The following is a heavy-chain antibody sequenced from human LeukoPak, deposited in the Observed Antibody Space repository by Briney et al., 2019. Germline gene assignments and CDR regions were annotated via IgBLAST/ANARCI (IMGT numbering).Heavy chain of an antibody. CDR1: GYSFTNYW. D-gene: IGHD6-6*01. CDR3: ARLEYSTSGGFDY. J-gene: IGHJ4*02. Sequence: GESLKISCKGSGYSFTNYWIGWVRQMPGKGLEWMGIIYPGDSDTRYSPSFQGQVSISADKSISTAYLQWSSLKASDTAIYYCARLEYSTSGGFDYWGQGTLVTVSS. V-gene: IGHV5-51*01. CDR2: IYPGDSDT.